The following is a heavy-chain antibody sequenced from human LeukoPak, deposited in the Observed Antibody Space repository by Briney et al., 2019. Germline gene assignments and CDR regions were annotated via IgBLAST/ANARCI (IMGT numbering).Heavy chain of an antibody. CDR3: ASENDAFDI. Sequence: GGSLRLSCAASAFTFRSYGMHWVRQAPGKGLEWVAVIAYDGSYKYYADSVKGRFTISRDNSKSTLYLLMNSLRAEDTAVYYCASENDAFDIWGPGTVVTVSS. J-gene: IGHJ3*02. V-gene: IGHV3-30*19. CDR2: IAYDGSYK. CDR1: AFTFRSYG.